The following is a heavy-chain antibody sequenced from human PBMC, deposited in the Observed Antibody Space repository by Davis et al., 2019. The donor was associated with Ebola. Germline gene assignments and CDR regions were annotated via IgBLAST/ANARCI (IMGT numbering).Heavy chain of an antibody. D-gene: IGHD3-22*01. V-gene: IGHV4-31*03. CDR1: GGSISRGGSY. CDR2: IYYSGHT. CDR3: ARDLRYDSSGYDYYFYMDV. Sequence: PSETLSLTCTVSGGSISRGGSYWTWIRQHPGKGLEWIGYIYYSGHTYYNPSLRSRVAMSLDTSKNQFSLNLYSVTAADTAVYYCARDLRYDSSGYDYYFYMDVWGKGTTVTVSS. J-gene: IGHJ6*03.